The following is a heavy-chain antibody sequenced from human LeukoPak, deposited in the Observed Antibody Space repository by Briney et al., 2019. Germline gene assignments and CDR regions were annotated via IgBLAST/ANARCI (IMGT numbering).Heavy chain of an antibody. CDR1: GYTFTSYY. V-gene: IGHV1-46*01. D-gene: IGHD5-12*01. CDR3: ARDSSGYDYAPVDY. J-gene: IGHJ4*02. Sequence: ASVKVSCKASGYTFTSYYIHWVRQAPGQGLEWVGIINPSGGTTSYAQKFQGRVTMTRDTSTSTVYMELSSLRSEDTAVYYCARDSSGYDYAPVDYWGQGTLVTVSS. CDR2: INPSGGTT.